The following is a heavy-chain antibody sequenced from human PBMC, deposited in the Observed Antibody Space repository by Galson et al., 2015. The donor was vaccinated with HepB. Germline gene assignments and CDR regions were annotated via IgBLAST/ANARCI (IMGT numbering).Heavy chain of an antibody. CDR1: GGSFSGYY. CDR2: INHSGST. Sequence: LSLTCAVYGGSFSGYYWSWIRQPPGKGLEWIGEINHSGSTNYNPSLKSRVTISVDTSKNQFSLKLSSVTAADTAVYYCARGRITMVRGRFDPWGQGTLVTVSS. V-gene: IGHV4-34*01. CDR3: ARGRITMVRGRFDP. J-gene: IGHJ5*02. D-gene: IGHD3-10*01.